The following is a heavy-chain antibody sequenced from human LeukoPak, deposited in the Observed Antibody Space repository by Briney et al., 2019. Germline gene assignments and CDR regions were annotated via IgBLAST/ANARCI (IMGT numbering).Heavy chain of an antibody. Sequence: GGSLRLSCAASGFTFSSYSMNWVRQAPGKGLEWVSSISSSSSYIYYADSVEGRFTISRDNAKNSLYLQMNSLRAEDTAVYYCARDRGTASFDYWGQGTLVTVSS. J-gene: IGHJ4*02. V-gene: IGHV3-21*01. CDR1: GFTFSSYS. CDR2: ISSSSSYI. CDR3: ARDRGTASFDY. D-gene: IGHD1-1*01.